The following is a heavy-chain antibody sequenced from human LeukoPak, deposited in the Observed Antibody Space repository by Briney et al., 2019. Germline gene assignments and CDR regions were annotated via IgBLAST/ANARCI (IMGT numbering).Heavy chain of an antibody. J-gene: IGHJ5*02. CDR2: IYHGGST. Sequence: SETLSLTCTVSGYSINSAYYWGWIRQPPEKGLEWIGSIYHGGSTYFNPSLKSRVTISIDTSKNQFSLKLSSVTAADTAVYYCAESSNWFDPWGQGTLVTVSS. V-gene: IGHV4-38-2*02. CDR1: GYSINSAYY. D-gene: IGHD2-2*01. CDR3: AESSNWFDP.